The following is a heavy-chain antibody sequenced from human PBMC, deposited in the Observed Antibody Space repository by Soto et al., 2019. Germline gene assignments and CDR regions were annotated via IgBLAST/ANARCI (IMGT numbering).Heavy chain of an antibody. CDR3: ARRYGIDY. D-gene: IGHD2-15*01. CDR2: INPTGGST. CDR1: GYTFISYY. V-gene: IGHV1-46*01. Sequence: ASVKVSCKASGYTFISYYIHWVGQAPGQGLEWMGIINPTGGSTTYAQKFQGRVTMTRDTSSSTVYMELSSLRSEDKAVYYCARRYGIDYWGQGTLVTVXS. J-gene: IGHJ4*02.